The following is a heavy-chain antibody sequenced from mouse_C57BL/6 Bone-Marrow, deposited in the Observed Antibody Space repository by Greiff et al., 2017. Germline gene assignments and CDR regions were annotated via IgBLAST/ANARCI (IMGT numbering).Heavy chain of an antibody. CDR2: IWGVGST. Sequence: VKLVESGPGLVAPSQSLSITCTVSGFSLTSYGVDWVRQSPGKGLEWLGVIWGVGSTNYNSALKSRLSISKDNSKSQVFLKMNSLQTDDTAMYXCARIYYKFAYWGQGTLVTVSA. V-gene: IGHV2-6*01. D-gene: IGHD2-1*01. CDR1: GFSLTSYG. J-gene: IGHJ3*01. CDR3: ARIYYKFAY.